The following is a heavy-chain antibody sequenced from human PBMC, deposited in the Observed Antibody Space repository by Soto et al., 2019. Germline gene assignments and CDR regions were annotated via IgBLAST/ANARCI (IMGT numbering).Heavy chain of an antibody. J-gene: IGHJ1*01. CDR2: ISAYNGNT. D-gene: IGHD6-6*01. CDR3: ARVLEYSSSSRYFQH. Sequence: EASVKVSCKASGYTFTSYGISWVRQAPGQGLEWMGWISAYNGNTNYAQKLQGRVTMTTDTSTSTAYMELRSLRSEDTAVYYCARVLEYSSSSRYFQHWGQGTLVTVSS. V-gene: IGHV1-18*01. CDR1: GYTFTSYG.